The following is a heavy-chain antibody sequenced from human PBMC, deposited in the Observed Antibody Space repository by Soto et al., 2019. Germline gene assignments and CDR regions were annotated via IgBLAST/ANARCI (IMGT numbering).Heavy chain of an antibody. CDR3: ARTTVVSGTPDFDY. D-gene: IGHD4-4*01. Sequence: QVQLVESGGGVVQPGRYLRVSCAASGVTFSNFPMHWVRQAPGKGLEWVAVISYGGINNYYADSVKGRFTISRDDSKNTVYLQMNGLRPEDTAVYFCARTTVVSGTPDFDYWGQGTLVTVSS. CDR2: ISYGGINN. V-gene: IGHV3-30-3*01. J-gene: IGHJ4*02. CDR1: GVTFSNFP.